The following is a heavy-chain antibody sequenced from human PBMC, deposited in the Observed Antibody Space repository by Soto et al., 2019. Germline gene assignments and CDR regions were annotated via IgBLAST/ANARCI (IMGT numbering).Heavy chain of an antibody. CDR2: ISSSSSYI. Sequence: EVQLVESGGGLVKPGGSLRLSCAASGFTFSTYSMNWVRQAPGKGLEWVSSISSSSSYIYYADSVKGRFTISRDNAKNSLYLQMNSLRAADTAVYYCARYDSSGYYWPYYYYGMDVWGQGPTVTVSS. J-gene: IGHJ6*02. CDR3: ARYDSSGYYWPYYYYGMDV. V-gene: IGHV3-21*01. D-gene: IGHD3-22*01. CDR1: GFTFSTYS.